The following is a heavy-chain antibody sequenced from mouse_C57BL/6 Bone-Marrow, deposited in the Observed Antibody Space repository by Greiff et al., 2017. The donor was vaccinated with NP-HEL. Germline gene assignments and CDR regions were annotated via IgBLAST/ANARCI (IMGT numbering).Heavy chain of an antibody. V-gene: IGHV1-50*01. Sequence: QVQLQQPGAELVKPGASVKLSCKASGYTFTSYWMQWVKQRPGQGLEWIGEIDPSDSYTNYNQKFKGKATLTVDTASSTAYLQLSSLTSEDSAVYYCAHYGYDHYAMDYWGQGTSVTVSS. CDR3: AHYGYDHYAMDY. D-gene: IGHD2-2*01. CDR1: GYTFTSYW. CDR2: IDPSDSYT. J-gene: IGHJ4*01.